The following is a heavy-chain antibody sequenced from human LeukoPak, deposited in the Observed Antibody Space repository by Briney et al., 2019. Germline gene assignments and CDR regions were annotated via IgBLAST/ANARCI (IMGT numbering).Heavy chain of an antibody. CDR1: GSSISSGYY. J-gene: IGHJ4*02. CDR3: ARLGAPYSSSWSFFDY. V-gene: IGHV4-38-2*01. D-gene: IGHD6-13*01. Sequence: SETLSLTCAVSGSSISSGYYWGWIRQPPGKGLEWIGTIYHSGSTYYSPSLKGRVTISVDTSKNQFSLKLSSVTAADAAVYYCARLGAPYSSSWSFFDYWGQGTLVTVSS. CDR2: IYHSGST.